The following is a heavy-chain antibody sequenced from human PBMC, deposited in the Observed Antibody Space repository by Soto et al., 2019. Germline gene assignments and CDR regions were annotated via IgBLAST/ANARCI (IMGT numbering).Heavy chain of an antibody. CDR3: AGVASGSTWDYFDY. CDR1: GDTFTKYA. Sequence: QVHLVQSGAEVRKPGSSVRVSCKAPGDTFTKYAISWLRQAPGQGLEWMGGIVPVFGRVTYAQRFQDRVSIIADKSTATSYLELTSLTADDTAVYYCAGVASGSTWDYFDYWGQGTLVTVSS. D-gene: IGHD3-10*01. CDR2: IVPVFGRV. V-gene: IGHV1-69*06. J-gene: IGHJ4*02.